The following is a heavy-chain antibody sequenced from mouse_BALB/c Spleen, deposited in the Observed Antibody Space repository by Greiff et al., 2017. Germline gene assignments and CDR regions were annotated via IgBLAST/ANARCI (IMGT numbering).Heavy chain of an antibody. CDR3: VRRGYFDY. CDR2: IRSKSNNYAT. J-gene: IGHJ2*01. Sequence: EVQLVESGGGLVQPKGSLKLSCAASGFTFNTYAMNWVRRAPGKGLEWVARIRSKSNNYATYYADSVKDRFTISRDDSQSMLYLQMNNLKTEDTAMYYCVRRGYFDYWGQGTTLTVSS. V-gene: IGHV10-1*02. CDR1: GFTFNTYA.